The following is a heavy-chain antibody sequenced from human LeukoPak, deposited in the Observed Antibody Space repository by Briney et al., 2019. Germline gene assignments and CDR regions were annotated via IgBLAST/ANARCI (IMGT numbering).Heavy chain of an antibody. Sequence: GASVKVSCKASGYTFISYYMHWVRQAPGQGLEWMGIINPSGGSTSYAQKFQGRVTMTRDTSTSTVYMELSSLRSEDTAVYYCARSQGGYSYGSTYYYGMDVWGQGTTVTVSS. CDR1: GYTFISYY. V-gene: IGHV1-46*01. J-gene: IGHJ6*02. CDR3: ARSQGGYSYGSTYYYGMDV. CDR2: INPSGGST. D-gene: IGHD5-18*01.